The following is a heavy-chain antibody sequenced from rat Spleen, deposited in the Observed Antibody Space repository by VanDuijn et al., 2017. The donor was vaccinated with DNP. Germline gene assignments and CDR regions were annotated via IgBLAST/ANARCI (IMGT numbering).Heavy chain of an antibody. Sequence: EVHLVESGGGLVLPGRYLKLSCVASGFTFSNYDMAWVRQAPVRGLEWVASISPSGDSTYYRDSVKGRFTISRDNAKNTQYLQMDSLRSEDTATYYCTTGVYGGYADWFTYWCQGTLVTVSS. CDR2: ISPSGDST. V-gene: IGHV5-27*01. CDR3: TTGVYGGYADWFTY. D-gene: IGHD1-11*01. J-gene: IGHJ3*01. CDR1: GFTFSNYD.